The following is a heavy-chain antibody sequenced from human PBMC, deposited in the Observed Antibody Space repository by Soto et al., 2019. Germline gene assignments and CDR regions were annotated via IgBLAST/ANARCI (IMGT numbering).Heavy chain of an antibody. CDR1: GGSFSGYY. CDR3: ARGHYDFWSGYFSLDP. D-gene: IGHD3-3*01. Sequence: SETLSLTCAVYGGSFSGYYWSWIRQPPGKGLEWIGEINHSGSTNYNPSLKSRVTISVDTSKNQFSLKLSSVTAADTAVYYCARGHYDFWSGYFSLDPWGQGTLVTVSS. V-gene: IGHV4-34*01. CDR2: INHSGST. J-gene: IGHJ5*02.